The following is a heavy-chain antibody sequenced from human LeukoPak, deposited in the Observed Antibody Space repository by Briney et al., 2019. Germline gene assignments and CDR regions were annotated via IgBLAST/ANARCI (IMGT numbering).Heavy chain of an antibody. Sequence: SETLSLTCTVSGGSISSYYWNWIRQPVGKGLEWIGRIYTSGSTNYNPSLKSRITMSVDTSKKQFSLKLSSVTAADTAVYYCATSYSGSYYDAFDIWGQGTMVTVSS. CDR3: ATSYSGSYYDAFDI. D-gene: IGHD1-26*01. J-gene: IGHJ3*02. CDR2: IYTSGST. V-gene: IGHV4-4*07. CDR1: GGSISSYY.